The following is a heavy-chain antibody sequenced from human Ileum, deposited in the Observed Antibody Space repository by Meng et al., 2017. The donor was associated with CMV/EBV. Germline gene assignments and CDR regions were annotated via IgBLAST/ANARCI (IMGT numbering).Heavy chain of an antibody. CDR1: GFIVSSTY. CDR2: IYASGST. Sequence: EVQLVDYGGGLVQPGGSLRLSCEASGFIVSSTYMTWVRQAPGKGLEWVSVIYASGSTFYADSVKGRFTISRDNSENTLFLQMSSLRVEDTAVYYCVGVGAPGGQGTLVTVSS. V-gene: IGHV3-66*01. CDR3: VGVGAP. D-gene: IGHD1-26*01. J-gene: IGHJ4*02.